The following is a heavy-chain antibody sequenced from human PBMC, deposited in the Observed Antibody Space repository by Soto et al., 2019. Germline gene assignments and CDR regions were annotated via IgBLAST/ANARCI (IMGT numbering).Heavy chain of an antibody. V-gene: IGHV1-2*04. J-gene: IGHJ3*02. CDR1: GYTFTGYY. Sequence: ASVKVSCKASGYTFTGYYMHWVRQAPGQGLEWMGWINPNSGGTNYAQKFQGWVTMTRDTSISTAYMELSRLRSDDTAVYYCARGRYNWNEDAFDIWGQGTMVTVSS. CDR3: ARGRYNWNEDAFDI. CDR2: INPNSGGT. D-gene: IGHD1-1*01.